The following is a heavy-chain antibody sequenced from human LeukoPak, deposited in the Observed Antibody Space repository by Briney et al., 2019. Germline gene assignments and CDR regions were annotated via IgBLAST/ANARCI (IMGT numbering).Heavy chain of an antibody. CDR3: ASSSGGSVYSGVSVNSFDY. V-gene: IGHV4-30-2*01. Sequence: PSQTLSLTCAVSGGSISSGGYCWRWIRQPPGKGLGWIGYIYHSGSTYYNPSLRSRFTISVYRSKNQFSLKLSSVTAADTAVYYCASSSGGSVYSGVSVNSFDYWGQGTLVTVSS. D-gene: IGHD2-15*01. CDR1: GGSISSGGYC. J-gene: IGHJ4*02. CDR2: IYHSGST.